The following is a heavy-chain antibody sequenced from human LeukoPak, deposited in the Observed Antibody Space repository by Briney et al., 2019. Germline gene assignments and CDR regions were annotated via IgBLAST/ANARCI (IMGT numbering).Heavy chain of an antibody. Sequence: PSETLSLTCAVYGGSFSGYYWSWIRQPPGKGLEWIGEINHSGSTNYNPSLKSRVTISVDTSKNQFSLKLSSVTAADTAVYYCARDTTIFGGFDYWGQGTLVTVSS. D-gene: IGHD3-3*01. CDR3: ARDTTIFGGFDY. CDR1: GGSFSGYY. CDR2: INHSGST. J-gene: IGHJ4*02. V-gene: IGHV4-34*01.